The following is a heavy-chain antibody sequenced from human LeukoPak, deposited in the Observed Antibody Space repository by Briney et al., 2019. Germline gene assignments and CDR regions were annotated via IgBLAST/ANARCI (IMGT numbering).Heavy chain of an antibody. V-gene: IGHV4-61*02. CDR1: GGSISSGSYY. CDR2: IYTSGST. J-gene: IGHJ6*03. CDR3: ARDDYYMDV. Sequence: SSETLSLTCTVYGGSISSGSYYWSRIRQPAGKGLEWIGRIYTSGSTNYNPSLKSRVTISVDTSKNQFSLKLSSVTAADTAVYYCARDDYYMDVWGKGTTVTVSS.